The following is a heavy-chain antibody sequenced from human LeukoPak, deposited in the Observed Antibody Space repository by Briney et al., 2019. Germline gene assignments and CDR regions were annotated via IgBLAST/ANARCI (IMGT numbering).Heavy chain of an antibody. J-gene: IGHJ4*02. CDR2: IIPIFGTA. Sequence: GASVKVSCKASGGTFSSYAISWVPQAPGQALEWMGGIIPIFGTANYAQKFQGRVTITADESTSTAYMELSSLRSEDTAVYYCASSALGGYYLGFDYWGQGTLVTVSS. V-gene: IGHV1-69*13. CDR3: ASSALGGYYLGFDY. D-gene: IGHD3-22*01. CDR1: GGTFSSYA.